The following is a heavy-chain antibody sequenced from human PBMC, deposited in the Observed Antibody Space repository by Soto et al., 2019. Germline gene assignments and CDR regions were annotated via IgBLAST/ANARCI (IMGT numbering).Heavy chain of an antibody. J-gene: IGHJ6*02. CDR1: GYSFTSYW. D-gene: IGHD2-8*01. Sequence: GESLKISCKGSGYSFTSYWISWVRQMPGKGLEWMGRIDPSDSYTNYSPSFQGHVTISADKSISTAYLQWSSLKASDTAMYYCARHHTDIVLMVYAPAYYYGMDVWGQGTTVTVSS. V-gene: IGHV5-10-1*01. CDR2: IDPSDSYT. CDR3: ARHHTDIVLMVYAPAYYYGMDV.